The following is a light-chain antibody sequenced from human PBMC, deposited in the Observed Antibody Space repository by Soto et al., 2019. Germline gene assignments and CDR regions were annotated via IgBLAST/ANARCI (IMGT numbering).Light chain of an antibody. CDR1: ESVSSN. J-gene: IGKJ2*01. Sequence: EIVMTQSPATLSLSPGERATLSCRASESVSSNLAWYQQKPGQAPRLLISGASTRTTDVPARFSGSGSGTEFTLNISSLQSEDFAVYYCQQYNNWTPGYTFGQGTRLEMK. V-gene: IGKV3-15*01. CDR3: QQYNNWTPGYT. CDR2: GAS.